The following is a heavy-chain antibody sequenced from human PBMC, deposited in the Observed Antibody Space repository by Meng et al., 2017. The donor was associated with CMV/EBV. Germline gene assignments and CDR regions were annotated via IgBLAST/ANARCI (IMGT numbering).Heavy chain of an antibody. CDR2: INWNGGRT. CDR3: AREVSSYGNGYYYYYGMDV. CDR1: GFTFDDHG. D-gene: IGHD5-18*01. Sequence: GGSLRLSCAASGFTFDDHGMSWVRQGPGKGLEWVSGINWNGGRTGYADSVKGRFTISRDNAKNSLYLQMNSLRAEDTAVYYCAREVSSYGNGYYYYYGMDVWGQGTTVTVSS. V-gene: IGHV3-20*04. J-gene: IGHJ6*02.